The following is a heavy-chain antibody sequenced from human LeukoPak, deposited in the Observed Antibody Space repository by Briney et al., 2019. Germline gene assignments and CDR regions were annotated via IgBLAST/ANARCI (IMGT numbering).Heavy chain of an antibody. J-gene: IGHJ3*02. Sequence: GGSLRLSCAASGFTFSSYSMNWVRQAPGKGLEWVSYISSSSSTIYYADSVKGRLTISRDNSKNTVYLQINSLRAEDTAVYYCAKGGRWLQLGAFDIWGQGTRVTVSS. CDR2: ISSSSSTI. D-gene: IGHD5-24*01. CDR3: AKGGRWLQLGAFDI. V-gene: IGHV3-48*01. CDR1: GFTFSSYS.